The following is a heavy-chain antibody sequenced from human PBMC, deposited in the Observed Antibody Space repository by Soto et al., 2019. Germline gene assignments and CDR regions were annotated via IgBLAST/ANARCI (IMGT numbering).Heavy chain of an antibody. J-gene: IGHJ4*02. V-gene: IGHV3-53*01. CDR3: ARGYWRFGESYYFDY. CDR1: GFTVSSSY. CDR2: ILTGGDT. D-gene: IGHD3-10*01. Sequence: HPGGSLRLSCATSGFTVSSSYMSWVRQAPGMGLEWVSVILTGGDTYYADSVKGRFTVSRDNSQNTVYLQMNSLRGEDTATYYCARGYWRFGESYYFDYWGQGTLVTVSS.